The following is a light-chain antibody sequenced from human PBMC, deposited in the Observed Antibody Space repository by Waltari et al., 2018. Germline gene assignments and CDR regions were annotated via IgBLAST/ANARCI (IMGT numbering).Light chain of an antibody. CDR1: QSIGNN. V-gene: IGKV1-39*01. J-gene: IGKJ2*01. CDR2: AAS. CDR3: QQGYSTPHT. Sequence: GDRVTITCRASQSIGNNLNWYQHKPGRAPKFVVYAASTLQSGVPSRFSGIGSGTDFTLTISSRQPEDFATYYCQQGYSTPHTFGQGTKLEIK.